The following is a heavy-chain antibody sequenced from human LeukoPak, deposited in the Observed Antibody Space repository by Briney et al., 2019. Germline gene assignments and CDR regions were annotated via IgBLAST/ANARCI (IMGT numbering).Heavy chain of an antibody. D-gene: IGHD3-22*01. V-gene: IGHV3-23*01. Sequence: GGSLKLSCAASGFTFSSYAMHWVRQAPGKGLEWVSAISGSGGSTYYADSVKGRFTISRDNSKNTLYLQMNSLRAEDTAVYYCAKDQLGYYDSSGYYYYFDYWGQGTLVTVSS. J-gene: IGHJ4*02. CDR1: GFTFSSYA. CDR3: AKDQLGYYDSSGYYYYFDY. CDR2: ISGSGGST.